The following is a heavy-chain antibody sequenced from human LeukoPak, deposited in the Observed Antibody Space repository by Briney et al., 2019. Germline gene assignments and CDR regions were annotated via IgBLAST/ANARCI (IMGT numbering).Heavy chain of an antibody. CDR3: AREAEEMATIREVHYFDY. D-gene: IGHD5-12*01. J-gene: IGHJ4*02. CDR2: IYSGGST. CDR1: GFTVSSNY. V-gene: IGHV3-66*01. Sequence: GGSLRLSCAASGFTVSSNYMSWVRQAPGKGLEWVSVIYSGGSTYYADSVKGRFTISRDNSKNTLYLQMNSLRAEDTAVYYCAREAEEMATIREVHYFDYWGQGTLVTVSS.